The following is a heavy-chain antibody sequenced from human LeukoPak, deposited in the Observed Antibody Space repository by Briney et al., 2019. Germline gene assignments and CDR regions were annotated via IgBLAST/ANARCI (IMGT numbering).Heavy chain of an antibody. CDR2: INPNSGGT. CDR3: AREGAKGSGYNFDY. Sequence: ASVKVSCKASGYTFTGYYMHWVRQAPGQGLEWMGWINPNSGGTNYAQKFQGRVTMTRDTSISTAYMELSRLRSDDTAVYYCAREGAKGSGYNFDYWGQGTLVTVSS. V-gene: IGHV1-2*02. J-gene: IGHJ4*02. CDR1: GYTFTGYY. D-gene: IGHD5-24*01.